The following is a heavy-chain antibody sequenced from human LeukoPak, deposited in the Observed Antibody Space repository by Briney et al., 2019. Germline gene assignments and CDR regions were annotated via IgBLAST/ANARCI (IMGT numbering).Heavy chain of an antibody. J-gene: IGHJ6*03. Sequence: SVKVSCMASGGTFSSYAISWVRQAPGQGLEWMGGIIPILGIANYAQKFQGRVTITADKSTSTAYMELSSLRSEDTAVYYCARDWVGYCSSTSCYTLGDYYYYYMDVWGKGTTVTVSS. V-gene: IGHV1-69*04. CDR1: GGTFSSYA. D-gene: IGHD2-2*02. CDR3: ARDWVGYCSSTSCYTLGDYYYYYMDV. CDR2: IIPILGIA.